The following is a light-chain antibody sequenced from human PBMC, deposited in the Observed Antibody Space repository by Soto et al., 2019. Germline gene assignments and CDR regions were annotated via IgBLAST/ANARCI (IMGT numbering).Light chain of an antibody. CDR3: QQYGSSPLT. Sequence: EIVLTQSPGTLSLSPGERATLSCRASQSVSSSYLAWYQQKPGQAPRLLIYGASSRATGIPDRFSGSGSGTDFTLTISRLDPEDFAVYYCQQYGSSPLTFGGWTKVEIK. CDR2: GAS. J-gene: IGKJ4*01. CDR1: QSVSSSY. V-gene: IGKV3-20*01.